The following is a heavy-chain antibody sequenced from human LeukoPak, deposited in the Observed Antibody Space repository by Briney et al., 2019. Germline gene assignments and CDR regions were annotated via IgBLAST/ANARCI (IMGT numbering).Heavy chain of an antibody. Sequence: GGSLRLSCAASGFTFSTYSMHWVRQAPGTGLEWVAVISYDGGNKYYADSVKGRFTISRDNSKNTLYLQMNSLRAEDTAVYYCAKDYSSSSTDYWGQGTLVTVSS. J-gene: IGHJ4*02. D-gene: IGHD6-6*01. CDR3: AKDYSSSSTDY. CDR2: ISYDGGNK. V-gene: IGHV3-30-3*01. CDR1: GFTFSTYS.